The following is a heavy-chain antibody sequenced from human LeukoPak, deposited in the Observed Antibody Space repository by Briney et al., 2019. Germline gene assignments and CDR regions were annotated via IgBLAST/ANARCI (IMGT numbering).Heavy chain of an antibody. D-gene: IGHD3-9*01. Sequence: PGRSLRLSCAASGFTFDDYAMHWVRQAPGKGLEWVSGISWNSGSIGYADSVKGRFTISRDNAKNSLYPQMNSLRAEDTALYYCAKGDYDILTGYSDYWGQGTLVTVSS. CDR1: GFTFDDYA. V-gene: IGHV3-9*01. J-gene: IGHJ4*02. CDR3: AKGDYDILTGYSDY. CDR2: ISWNSGSI.